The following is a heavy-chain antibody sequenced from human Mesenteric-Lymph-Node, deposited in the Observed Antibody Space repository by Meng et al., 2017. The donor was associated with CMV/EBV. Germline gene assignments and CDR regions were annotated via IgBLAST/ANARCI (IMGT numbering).Heavy chain of an antibody. J-gene: IGHJ5*02. V-gene: IGHV4-39*01. Sequence: QLQLQESVPGLVKPSETLSPTCTVSGGSISSSSYYWGWIRQPPGKGLEWIGSIYYSGSTYYNPSLKSRVTISVDTSKNQFSLKLSSVTAADTAVYYCARPHYYGSGSSPWFDPWGQGTLVTVSS. D-gene: IGHD3-10*01. CDR1: GGSISSSSYY. CDR2: IYYSGST. CDR3: ARPHYYGSGSSPWFDP.